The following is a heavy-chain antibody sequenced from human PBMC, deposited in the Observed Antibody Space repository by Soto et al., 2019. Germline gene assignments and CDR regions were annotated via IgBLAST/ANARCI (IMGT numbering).Heavy chain of an antibody. Sequence: GGSLRLSCAASGFTFSDYYMSWIRQAPGKGLEWISYITSSGSTIYYADSVKGRFTISRDNAKNSLYLQMNSLRAEDTAVYYCARTRRGIRFFDYWGQGTLVTVSS. J-gene: IGHJ4*02. V-gene: IGHV3-11*01. D-gene: IGHD3-16*01. CDR3: ARTRRGIRFFDY. CDR1: GFTFSDYY. CDR2: ITSSGSTI.